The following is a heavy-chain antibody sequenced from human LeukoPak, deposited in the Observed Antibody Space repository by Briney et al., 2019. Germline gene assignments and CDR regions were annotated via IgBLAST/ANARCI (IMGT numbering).Heavy chain of an antibody. CDR2: ISGDGCST. CDR1: GFTFHDYA. Sequence: PGGSLRLSCAASGFTFHDYAMHWVRQAPAKGLAWVSLISGDGCSTIYADSVKGRFTISRDNSKNSLYLRMNSLRTEDTALYYCAKVPLKGYNYGYYFDYWGQGTLVTVSS. CDR3: AKVPLKGYNYGYYFDY. V-gene: IGHV3-43*02. J-gene: IGHJ4*02. D-gene: IGHD5-18*01.